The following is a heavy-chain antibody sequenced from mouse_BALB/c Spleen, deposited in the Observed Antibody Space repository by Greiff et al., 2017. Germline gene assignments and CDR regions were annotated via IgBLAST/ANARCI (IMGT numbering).Heavy chain of an antibody. CDR1: GFSLTSYG. V-gene: IGHV2-9*02. CDR2: IWAGGST. Sequence: VKLMESGPGLVAPSQSLSITCTVSGFSLTSYGVHWVRQPPGKGLEWLGVIWAGGSTNYNSALMSRLSISKDNSKSQVFLKMNSLQTDDTAMYYCASMITTKGYAMDYWGQGTSVTVSS. J-gene: IGHJ4*01. CDR3: ASMITTKGYAMDY. D-gene: IGHD2-4*01.